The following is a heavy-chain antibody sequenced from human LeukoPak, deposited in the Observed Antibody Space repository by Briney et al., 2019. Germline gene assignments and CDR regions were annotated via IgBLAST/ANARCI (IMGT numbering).Heavy chain of an antibody. V-gene: IGHV3-74*01. CDR3: VRGGESTWS. J-gene: IGHJ5*02. Sequence: QAGGSLRLSCAASGFTFSSYAMSWVRQAPGKGPVWVSRINNDGSGTTYADSVKGRFTISRDDAKNTLYLQMNSLRAEDTAVYYCVRGGESTWSWGQGTLVTVSS. CDR1: GFTFSSYA. D-gene: IGHD2-15*01. CDR2: INNDGSGT.